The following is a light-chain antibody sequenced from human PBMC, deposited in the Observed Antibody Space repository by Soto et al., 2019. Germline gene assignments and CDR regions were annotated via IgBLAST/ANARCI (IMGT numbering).Light chain of an antibody. CDR3: QQYGSSPPT. CDR2: GAS. Sequence: EIVLTQSPGTLSLSPGERATLSCRASQSVSSNYLAWYQRKPGQAPRLLIYGASNRATGIPNRFSGSGSGTDFPLTITRQEPEDFVVYYLQQYGSSPPTFGQGTKVEI. CDR1: QSVSSNY. J-gene: IGKJ1*01. V-gene: IGKV3-20*01.